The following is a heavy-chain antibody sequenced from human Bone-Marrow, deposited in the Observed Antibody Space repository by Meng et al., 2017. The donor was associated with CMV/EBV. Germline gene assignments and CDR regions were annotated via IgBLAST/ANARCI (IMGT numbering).Heavy chain of an antibody. CDR3: TRDREGGASDC. D-gene: IGHD3-16*01. CDR2: ISYDGSNK. V-gene: IGHV3-30-3*01. CDR1: GFTFSSYA. J-gene: IGHJ4*02. Sequence: GESLEISCAASGFTFSSYAMHWVRQAPGKGLEWVAFISYDGSNKYYADSVKGRFTISRDSSKNTLYLQMNSLRAEDTSVYYCTRDREGGASDCWGQGTLVTVSS.